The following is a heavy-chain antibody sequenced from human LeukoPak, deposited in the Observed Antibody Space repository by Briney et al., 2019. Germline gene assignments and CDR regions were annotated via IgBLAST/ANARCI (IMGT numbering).Heavy chain of an antibody. CDR1: GFTFSSYS. CDR2: ISSSSSYI. J-gene: IGHJ3*02. Sequence: GGSLRLSCAASGFTFSSYSMNWVRQAPGKGLEWVSSISSSSSYIYYADSVKGRFTISRDNAKNSLYLQVNSLRAEDTAVYYCARDPSGDYDAFDIWGQGTMVTVSS. D-gene: IGHD4-17*01. V-gene: IGHV3-21*01. CDR3: ARDPSGDYDAFDI.